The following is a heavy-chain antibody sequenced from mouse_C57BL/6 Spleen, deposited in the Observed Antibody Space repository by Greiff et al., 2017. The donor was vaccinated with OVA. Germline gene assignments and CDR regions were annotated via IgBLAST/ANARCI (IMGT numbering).Heavy chain of an antibody. CDR2: IYPRSGNT. Sequence: QVQLKESGAELARPGASVKLSCKASGYTFTSYGISWVKQRTGQGLEWIGEIYPRSGNTYYNEKFKGKATLTAYKSSSTAYMELRSLTSEDSAVYFCARWHYGSSSYYFDYWGQGTTLTVSS. CDR1: GYTFTSYG. CDR3: ARWHYGSSSYYFDY. V-gene: IGHV1-81*01. J-gene: IGHJ2*01. D-gene: IGHD1-1*01.